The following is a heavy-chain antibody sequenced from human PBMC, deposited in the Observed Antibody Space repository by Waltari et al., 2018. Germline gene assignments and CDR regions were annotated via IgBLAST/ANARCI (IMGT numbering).Heavy chain of an antibody. J-gene: IGHJ4*02. V-gene: IGHV4-34*02. Sequence: QVQLQQWGAGLLKPSETLSLTCAVYGGSFHGYYWSWIRQPPGKGLEWIGKTTDSERTKYNPSLKSRISISVDTSKNQFSLTVFSVTAADAAVYYCARGDGTGKYGYWGQGTRVTVSS. CDR3: ARGDGTGKYGY. CDR1: GGSFHGYY. CDR2: TTDSERT. D-gene: IGHD1-1*01.